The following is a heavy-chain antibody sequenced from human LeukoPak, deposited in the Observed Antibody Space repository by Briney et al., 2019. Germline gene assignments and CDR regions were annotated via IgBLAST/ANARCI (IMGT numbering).Heavy chain of an antibody. CDR2: ITGSGDTT. D-gene: IGHD3-9*01. J-gene: IGHJ4*02. V-gene: IGHV3-23*01. CDR1: GFIFRNYA. CDR3: AKWGDYDILTGHYVSDF. Sequence: GGSLRLSCAASGFIFRNYAMSWVRQAPGKGLEWVSAITGSGDTTYYADSVKGRFTISRDNSKITLYVEMNTLRAEDTAVYYCAKWGDYDILTGHYVSDFWGQGTLVTVSS.